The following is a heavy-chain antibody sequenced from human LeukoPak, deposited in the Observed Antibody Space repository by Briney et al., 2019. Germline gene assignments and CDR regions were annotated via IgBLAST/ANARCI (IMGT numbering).Heavy chain of an antibody. CDR1: GYTFTSYA. CDR3: ARVWDPIVYPPICYFDY. V-gene: IGHV1-18*01. J-gene: IGHJ4*02. D-gene: IGHD2/OR15-2a*01. CDR2: ISAYNGNT. Sequence: GASVKVSCKASGYTFTSYAISWVRQAPGQGLEWMGWISAYNGNTNYAQKLQGRVTMTTDTSTSTAYMELRSLRSDDTAVYYCARVWDPIVYPPICYFDYWGQGTLVTVSS.